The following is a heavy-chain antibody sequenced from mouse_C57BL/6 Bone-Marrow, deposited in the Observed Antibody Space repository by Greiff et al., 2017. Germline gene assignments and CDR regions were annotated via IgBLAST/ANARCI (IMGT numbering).Heavy chain of an antibody. V-gene: IGHV1-69*01. CDR1: GYTFTSYW. D-gene: IGHD2-4*01. J-gene: IGHJ1*03. Sequence: QVQLQQPGAELVMPGASVKLSCKASGYTFTSYWIHWVKQRPGQGLEWIGEIDPSDSYTNYNQKFKGKSTLTVDKSSSTAYMQLSSLTSEDSAVYYCARKAYYDYDVWYFDVWGTGTTVTVSS. CDR2: IDPSDSYT. CDR3: ARKAYYDYDVWYFDV.